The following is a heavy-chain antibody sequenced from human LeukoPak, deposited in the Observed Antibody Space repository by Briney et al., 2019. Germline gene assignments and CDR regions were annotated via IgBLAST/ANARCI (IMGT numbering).Heavy chain of an antibody. D-gene: IGHD3-3*01. J-gene: IGHJ4*02. CDR1: GGSISSYY. Sequence: SETLSLTWTVSGGSISSYYWSWIRQPAGKGLEWIGRIYTSGSTNYNPSLKSRVTMSVDTSKNQFSLKLSSVTAADTAVYYCASFWSGYDIFDYWGQGTLVTVSS. CDR3: ASFWSGYDIFDY. CDR2: IYTSGST. V-gene: IGHV4-4*07.